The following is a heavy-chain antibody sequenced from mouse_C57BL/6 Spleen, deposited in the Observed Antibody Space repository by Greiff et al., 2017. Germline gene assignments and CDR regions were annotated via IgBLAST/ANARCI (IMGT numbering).Heavy chain of an antibody. Sequence: VQLQQSGPELVKPGASVKISCKASGYSFTGYYMNWVKQSPEKSLEWIGEINPSTGGTTYNQKFKAKATLTVDKSSSTAYMQLKSLTSEDSAVYYCASGDSNYVDYWGQGTTLTVSS. J-gene: IGHJ2*01. V-gene: IGHV1-42*01. CDR1: GYSFTGYY. CDR2: INPSTGGT. D-gene: IGHD2-5*01. CDR3: ASGDSNYVDY.